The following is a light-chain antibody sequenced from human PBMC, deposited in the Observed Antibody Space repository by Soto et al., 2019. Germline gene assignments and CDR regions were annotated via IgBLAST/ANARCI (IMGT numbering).Light chain of an antibody. CDR1: SSDIGGYDY. CDR2: DVS. Sequence: QSVLTQPASVSGSPGQSITISCTGTSSDIGGYDYVSRYQQHPGKAPRLLIYDVSNRPSGISNRFSGSKSGNTASLTISGLQAEDEADYYCCSYMTSSSLNFVFGSGTKVTVL. V-gene: IGLV2-14*01. J-gene: IGLJ1*01. CDR3: CSYMTSSSLNFV.